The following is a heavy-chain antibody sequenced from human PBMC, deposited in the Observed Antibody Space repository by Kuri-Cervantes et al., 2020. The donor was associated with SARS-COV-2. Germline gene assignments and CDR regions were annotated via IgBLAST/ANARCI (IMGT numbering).Heavy chain of an antibody. D-gene: IGHD3-10*01. CDR2: INHSGST. CDR3: ARAGSLLWFGELLSLFDY. J-gene: IGHJ4*02. CDR1: GGSFSGYY. Sequence: SETLSLTCAVYGGSFSGYYWSWIRQPPGKGLEWIGEINHSGSTNYNPSLKSRVTIPVDTSKNQFSLKLSSVTAADTAVYYCARAGSLLWFGELLSLFDYWGQGTLVTVSS. V-gene: IGHV4-34*01.